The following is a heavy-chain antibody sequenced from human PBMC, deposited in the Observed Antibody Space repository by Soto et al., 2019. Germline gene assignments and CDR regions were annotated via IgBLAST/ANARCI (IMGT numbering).Heavy chain of an antibody. CDR1: GIIFKGFG. V-gene: IGHV3-33*01. J-gene: IGHJ4*02. CDR2: IRFDGSNI. Sequence: QVQLVESGGGVVQPGRSLRLSCAASGIIFKGFGMHWVRQAPGKGLEWVAVIRFDGSNIYYADSVKGRFTISRDNSKNTLYLQIDSMRAEDTAVYYCARDVVGGTVFLGVLDYWGQGALVTVSS. D-gene: IGHD3-3*01. CDR3: ARDVVGGTVFLGVLDY.